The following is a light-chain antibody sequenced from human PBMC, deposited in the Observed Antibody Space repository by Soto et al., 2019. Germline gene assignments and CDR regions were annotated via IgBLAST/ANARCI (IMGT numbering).Light chain of an antibody. CDR2: DAS. J-gene: IGKJ4*01. Sequence: EIVMTQSPATLSVSPGDRATLSCRASQSVSSSLAWYQQIPGQAPRLLIYDASTMATGIPARFGGSGSGTEFTLTISSLQSEDFAVYYCQQYNNWPPLTFGGGTKVELK. CDR1: QSVSSS. V-gene: IGKV3-15*01. CDR3: QQYNNWPPLT.